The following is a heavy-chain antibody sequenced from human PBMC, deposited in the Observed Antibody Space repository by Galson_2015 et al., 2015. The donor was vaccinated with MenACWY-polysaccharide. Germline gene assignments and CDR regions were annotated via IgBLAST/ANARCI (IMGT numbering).Heavy chain of an antibody. Sequence: CSISGDSVSSNSAAWNWIRQSPSRGLEWLGRTSYRSRGNNDYATSVKSRISIKADTPKNQFSLQLNSVTPEDTALYYCTRSIHISGWGGDFESWGQGTLVTVSS. J-gene: IGHJ4*02. V-gene: IGHV6-1*01. D-gene: IGHD6-19*01. CDR1: GDSVSSNSAA. CDR3: TRSIHISGWGGDFES. CDR2: TSYRSRGNN.